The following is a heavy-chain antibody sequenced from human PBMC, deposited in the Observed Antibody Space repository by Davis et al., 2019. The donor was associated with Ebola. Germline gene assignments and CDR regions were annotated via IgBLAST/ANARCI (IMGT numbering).Heavy chain of an antibody. CDR1: CYTFTSYG. CDR2: ISVYNGKT. V-gene: IGHV1-18*01. D-gene: IGHD3-10*01. Sequence: AASVKVSCKTFCYTFTSYGITWVRQAPGQGLEWMGWISVYNGKTSYAQNFQDRVTMTTDTSTTTAYMGLMSLPSDDTAVYYCARVSSWVGGGDSSVPWGQGTLVTVSS. CDR3: ARVSSWVGGGDSSVP. J-gene: IGHJ5*02.